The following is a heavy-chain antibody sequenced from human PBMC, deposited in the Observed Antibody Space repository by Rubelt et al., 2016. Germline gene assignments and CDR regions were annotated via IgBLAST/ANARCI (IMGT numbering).Heavy chain of an antibody. V-gene: IGHV7-4-1*04. J-gene: IGHJ4*02. Sequence: QVQLVQSGSELKKPGASVKVSCKASGYTFSSYAMSWVRPAPGQGLEWMGWIKTKTGNPTYAHGVTGRFVFSLDTSVNMTYLPISSLKAEDTAVYYCARGWSGSTAVDYWGQGTLVTVSS. CDR2: IKTKTGNP. CDR3: ARGWSGSTAVDY. D-gene: IGHD1-26*01. CDR1: GYTFSSYA.